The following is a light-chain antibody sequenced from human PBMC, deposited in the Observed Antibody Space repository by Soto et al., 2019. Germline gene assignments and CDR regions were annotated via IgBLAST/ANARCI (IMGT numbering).Light chain of an antibody. Sequence: QSVLTQSPSASASLGASVKLTCTLSSGHSSYGIAWHQQQPEKGPRFLMKVNSDGGHNKGDGIPDRFSGSSSGAERYLTISSLHSDDEADYYCQTWGAGIQVFGGGTKVTVL. V-gene: IGLV4-69*01. CDR1: SGHSSYG. CDR3: QTWGAGIQV. J-gene: IGLJ3*02. CDR2: VNSDGGH.